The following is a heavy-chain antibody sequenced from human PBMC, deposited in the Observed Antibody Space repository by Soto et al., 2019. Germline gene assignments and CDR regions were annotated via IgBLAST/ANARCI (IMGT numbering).Heavy chain of an antibody. CDR2: IIPIFGTA. Sequence: QVQLVQSGAEVKKPGSSVKVSCKASGGTFSSYAINWVRQAPGQGLEWMGGIIPIFGTANYAQKFQGRVTITADESTSTANMGLGSLRSEDTAVYYCAQRGGGSPKDFDYWGQGTLVTVSS. J-gene: IGHJ4*02. V-gene: IGHV1-69*01. D-gene: IGHD3-16*01. CDR3: AQRGGGSPKDFDY. CDR1: GGTFSSYA.